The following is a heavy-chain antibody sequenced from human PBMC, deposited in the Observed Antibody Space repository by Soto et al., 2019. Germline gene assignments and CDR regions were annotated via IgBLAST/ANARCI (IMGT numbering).Heavy chain of an antibody. J-gene: IGHJ6*02. CDR1: GCSSSNYY. CDR3: ATSSNFWSGYRGYYYGMDV. V-gene: IGHV4-59*01. CDR2: IHYSGST. D-gene: IGHD3-3*01. Sequence: SETLSLTCSLSGCSSSNYYWSLIRQPPGKGLECIGNIHYSGSTTYNPSLRSRVTISVDTSKNQFSLKLSSVTAADTAVYYCATSSNFWSGYRGYYYGMDVWGQGTTVTVSS.